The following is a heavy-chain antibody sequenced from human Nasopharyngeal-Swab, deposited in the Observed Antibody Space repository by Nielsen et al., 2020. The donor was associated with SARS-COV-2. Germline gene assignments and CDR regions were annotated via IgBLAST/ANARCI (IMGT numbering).Heavy chain of an antibody. CDR3: AREHIVVVPAAEWDY. CDR2: INPGNGNT. D-gene: IGHD2-2*01. CDR1: GYTFTSYA. V-gene: IGHV1-3*01. Sequence: ASVKVSCKASGYTFTSYAMHWVRQAPGQSLEWMGWINPGNGNTKYSQKFQGRVTITRDTSASTAYMELSSLRSEDTAVYYCAREHIVVVPAAEWDYWGQGTLVTVSS. J-gene: IGHJ4*02.